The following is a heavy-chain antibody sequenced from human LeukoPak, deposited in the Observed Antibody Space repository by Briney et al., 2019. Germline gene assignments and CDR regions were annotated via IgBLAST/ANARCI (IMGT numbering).Heavy chain of an antibody. J-gene: IGHJ4*02. D-gene: IGHD2-21*02. CDR2: ISYDGSNK. Sequence: GGSLRLSCAVSGFTFSSYGMHWVRQAPGKGLEWVAVISYDGSNKYYADSVKGRFTISRDNSKNTLYLQMNSLRAEDTAVYYCAKDLSLYCSGDCYSDYWGQGTLVTVSS. CDR3: AKDLSLYCSGDCYSDY. CDR1: GFTFSSYG. V-gene: IGHV3-30*18.